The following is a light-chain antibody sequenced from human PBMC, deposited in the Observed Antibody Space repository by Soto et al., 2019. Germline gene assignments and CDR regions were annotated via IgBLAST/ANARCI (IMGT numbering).Light chain of an antibody. V-gene: IGKV1-39*01. CDR1: QSISSY. Sequence: IQRTQSPSSLSPSVGDRVTITCRASQSISSYLNWYKQKPGKAPKLLSYAASSLQSGVPSRFSGSGSGTDFTLTISSLQPEDFATYYCQQSYSTPLTFGGGTKVDIK. CDR2: AAS. CDR3: QQSYSTPLT. J-gene: IGKJ4*01.